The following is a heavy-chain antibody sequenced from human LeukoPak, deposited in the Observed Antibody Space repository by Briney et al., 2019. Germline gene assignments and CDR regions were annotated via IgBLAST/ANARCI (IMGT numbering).Heavy chain of an antibody. CDR3: ASGGPYYYGSGSYPH. J-gene: IGHJ4*02. Sequence: SETLSLTCTVSGGSVSSGSYYWSWIRQPPGKGLEWIGYIYYRGSTNYNPSLKSRVTISVDTSKNQYSLKLSSVTAADTAVYYCASGGPYYYGSGSYPHWGQGTLVTVSS. V-gene: IGHV4-61*01. D-gene: IGHD3-10*01. CDR2: IYYRGST. CDR1: GGSVSSGSYY.